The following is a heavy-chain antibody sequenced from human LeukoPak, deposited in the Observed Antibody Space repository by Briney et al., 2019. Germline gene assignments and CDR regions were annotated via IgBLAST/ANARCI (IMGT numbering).Heavy chain of an antibody. D-gene: IGHD3-22*01. CDR2: IKEDGSEK. V-gene: IGHV3-7*01. CDR1: GFTFGTYW. Sequence: GGSLRLSCAASGFTFGTYWMSWVRQAPGKGLEWVANIKEDGSEKYYVDSVKGRFTISRDNAKNSLYLQVNTLRAEDTAVYFCAVMSNYYDSSAYYPFNPWGQGTLVTVSS. CDR3: AVMSNYYDSSAYYPFNP. J-gene: IGHJ5*02.